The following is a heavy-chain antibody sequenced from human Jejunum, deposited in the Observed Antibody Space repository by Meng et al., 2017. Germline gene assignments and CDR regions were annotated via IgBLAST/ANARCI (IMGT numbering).Heavy chain of an antibody. V-gene: IGHV4-38-2*01. CDR1: GYSISSGYY. J-gene: IGHJ4*02. D-gene: IGHD3-22*01. CDR2: IFHSGTT. CDR3: ARTRYYDSSGYYEFGY. Sequence: SETLSLTCAVSGYSISSGYYWGWIRQSPGKGLEWSASIFHSGTTYYNPSLKSRVTVSVDTSKNQFSLKLTSVTAADTATYYCARTRYYDSSGYYEFGYWGQGARVTSPQ.